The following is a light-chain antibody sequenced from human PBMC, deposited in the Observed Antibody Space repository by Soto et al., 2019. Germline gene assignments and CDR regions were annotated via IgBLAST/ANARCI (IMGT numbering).Light chain of an antibody. V-gene: IGKV3-20*01. CDR1: QSVADSN. CDR2: GAS. J-gene: IGKJ1*01. CDR3: QQYGGSPWT. Sequence: EIVLTQSPGTRSLSSGEGATLSCRASQSVADSNLAWYQHKPGQPPRLLIYGASSRATGIPDRFSGSGSGTDFTLTINRLEPEDFAVYYCQQYGGSPWTFGQGTKVDIK.